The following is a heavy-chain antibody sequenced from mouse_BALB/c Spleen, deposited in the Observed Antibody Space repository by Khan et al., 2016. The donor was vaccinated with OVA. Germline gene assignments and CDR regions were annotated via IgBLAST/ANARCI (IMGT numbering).Heavy chain of an antibody. CDR2: IAPADGNT. CDR1: GFNFKDTC. J-gene: IGHJ1*01. D-gene: IGHD1-2*01. CDR3: TQPSYGARNVDV. Sequence: VQLQQSGAEFVKPGASVKLSCTASGFNFKDTCIHWVKQSPEQGLEWIGRIAPADGNTEYDPKFKGKATITADTSSQTSYLQLSRLTSVDTAVYDGTQPSYGARNVDVWGAGTTVIVSS. V-gene: IGHV14-3*02.